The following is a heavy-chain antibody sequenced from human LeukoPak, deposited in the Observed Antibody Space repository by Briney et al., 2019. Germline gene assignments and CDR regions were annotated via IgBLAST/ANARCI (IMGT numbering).Heavy chain of an antibody. CDR1: GFTFSDYY. V-gene: IGHV3-11*01. D-gene: IGHD6-19*01. CDR2: ISSSGSTI. CDR3: ARITSGWPHYYMDV. Sequence: GGSLRLSCAASGFTFSDYYMSWIRQAPGKGLEWVSYISSSGSTICYADSVKGRFTISRDNAKNSLYLQMNSLRAEDTAVYYCARITSGWPHYYMDVWGKGTTVTVSS. J-gene: IGHJ6*03.